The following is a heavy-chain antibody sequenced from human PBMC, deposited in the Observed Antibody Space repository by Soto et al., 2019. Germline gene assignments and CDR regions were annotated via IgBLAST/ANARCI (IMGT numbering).Heavy chain of an antibody. V-gene: IGHV5-51*01. J-gene: IGHJ5*02. CDR2: IYPGDSDT. CDR1: GYSLSSYW. Sequence: PGESLKISCKVSGYSLSSYWIGWVRQMPGKGLEWMGIIYPGDSDTRYSPSFQGQVTISADKSISTAYLQWSSLKASDTAMYYCERLQTDESFWFDPWGQGTLVTVSS. CDR3: ERLQTDESFWFDP.